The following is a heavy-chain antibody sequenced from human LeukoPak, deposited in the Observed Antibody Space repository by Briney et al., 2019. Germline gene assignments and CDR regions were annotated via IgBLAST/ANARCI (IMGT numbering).Heavy chain of an antibody. J-gene: IGHJ4*02. CDR3: ARARQQLVGY. CDR1: GGSISSYY. Sequence: SETLSLTCTVSGGSISSYYWSWIRQPPGKGLEWIGYIYYSGSTNYNPSLKSRVTISVDTSKNQFSLKLSSVTAADTAVYYCARARQQLVGYWGQGTLVTVSS. V-gene: IGHV4-59*01. CDR2: IYYSGST. D-gene: IGHD6-6*01.